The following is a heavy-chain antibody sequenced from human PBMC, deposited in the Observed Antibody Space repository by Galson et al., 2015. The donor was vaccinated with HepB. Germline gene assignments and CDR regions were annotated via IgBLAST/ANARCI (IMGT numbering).Heavy chain of an antibody. J-gene: IGHJ5*02. Sequence: SLRLSCAASGFTFSSYGMHWVRQAPGKGLEWVAVISYDGSNKYYADSVKGRFTISRDNSKNTLYLQMNSLRAEDTAVYYCAKGGYSAAMYNWFDPWGQGTLVTVSS. CDR3: AKGGYSAAMYNWFDP. CDR1: GFTFSSYG. V-gene: IGHV3-30*18. CDR2: ISYDGSNK. D-gene: IGHD2-2*01.